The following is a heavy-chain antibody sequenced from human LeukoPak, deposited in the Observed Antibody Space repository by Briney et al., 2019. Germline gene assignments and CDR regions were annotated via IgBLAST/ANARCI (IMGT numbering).Heavy chain of an antibody. V-gene: IGHV1-69*13. CDR1: GGTFSSYA. D-gene: IGHD3-22*01. CDR3: ARGSSYYYDSSGYLDY. Sequence: SVKVSCKASGGTFSSYAISWVRQAPGQGLEWMGGIIPIFGTANYAQKFQGRVTITADESTSTAYMELSSLRSEDTAVYYCARGSSYYYDSSGYLDYWGQGTLVTVSS. J-gene: IGHJ4*02. CDR2: IIPIFGTA.